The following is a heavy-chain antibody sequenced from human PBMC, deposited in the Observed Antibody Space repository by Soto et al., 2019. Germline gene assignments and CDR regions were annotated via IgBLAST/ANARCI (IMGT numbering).Heavy chain of an antibody. CDR1: GFSLSTSGMC. Sequence: GSGPTLVNPTQSLTLACTLSGFSLSTSGMCVSWLRQSPGKALEWLALIDWDGDKFYKTSLQSRLAISTDTSKNQVFLTMTNVDPVDTATYYCARISQYPKYFCGSWGPGTLVTVSS. CDR2: IDWDGDK. CDR3: ARISQYPKYFCGS. J-gene: IGHJ4*02. V-gene: IGHV2-70*01.